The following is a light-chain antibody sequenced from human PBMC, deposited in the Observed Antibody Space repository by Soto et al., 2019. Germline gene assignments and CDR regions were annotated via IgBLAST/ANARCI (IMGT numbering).Light chain of an antibody. CDR1: QGISSY. J-gene: IGKJ3*01. V-gene: IGKV1-9*01. CDR3: QQLNSYPLFT. CDR2: AAS. Sequence: DIQLTQSPSFLSASVGDRVTITCRASQGISSYLAWYQQTPGKAPKLLIYAASTLQSGVPSRVRGSGSGTEFTLTISSLQPEDFATYYCQQLNSYPLFTFGPGTKVDIK.